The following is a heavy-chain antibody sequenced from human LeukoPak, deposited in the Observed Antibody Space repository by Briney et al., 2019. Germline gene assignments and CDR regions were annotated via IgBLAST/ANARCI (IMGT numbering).Heavy chain of an antibody. CDR3: ARSLEWSAL. CDR2: ISYDGSNK. J-gene: IGHJ4*02. Sequence: AGSLSRYCAASGFTFSSYAMQWLRPAPGKGLEGVAVISYDGSNKYYADSVKGRFTISRDNSKNTLYLQMNSLRAEDTAVYYCARSLEWSALWGQGTLVTVSS. V-gene: IGHV3-30*01. CDR1: GFTFSSYA. D-gene: IGHD3-3*01.